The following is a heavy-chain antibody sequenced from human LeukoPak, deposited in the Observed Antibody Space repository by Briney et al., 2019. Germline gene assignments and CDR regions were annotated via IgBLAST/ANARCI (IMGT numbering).Heavy chain of an antibody. CDR2: IYYSGST. D-gene: IGHD1-7*01. CDR1: GGSVSSGSYY. J-gene: IGHJ3*01. CDR3: ARVPGGGTAAN. V-gene: IGHV4-61*01. Sequence: SETLSLTCTVSGGSVSSGSYYWSWIRQPPGEGLEWIGYIYYSGSTNYNPSLKSRVTISVDTSKNQFSLKLRSVTAADTAVYYCARVPGGGTAANWGQGTMVTVSS.